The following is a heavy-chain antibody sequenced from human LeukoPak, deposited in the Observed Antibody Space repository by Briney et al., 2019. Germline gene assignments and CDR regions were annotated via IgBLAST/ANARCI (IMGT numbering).Heavy chain of an antibody. V-gene: IGHV1-69*05. Sequence: GASVKVSCKASGGTFSSYAISWVGQAPGQGLEWMGGIIPIFGTANYAQKFQGRVTITTDESTSTAYMELSSLRSEDTAVYYCARGSNLDYYYYYMDVWGKGTTVTVSS. J-gene: IGHJ6*03. D-gene: IGHD4-11*01. CDR2: IIPIFGTA. CDR1: GGTFSSYA. CDR3: ARGSNLDYYYYYMDV.